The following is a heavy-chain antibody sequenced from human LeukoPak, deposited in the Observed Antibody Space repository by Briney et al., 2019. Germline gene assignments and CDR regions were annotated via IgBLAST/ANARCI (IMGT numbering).Heavy chain of an antibody. Sequence: GGSLRLSCTASGFTFSSYAMNWVRQAPGKGLEWVSGIGAGGTFTYYADSVKGRFTISRDNSKNTLYLQMNSLRAEDTAVYYCAKGATWIQLWLLKSYFDYWGQGTLVTVSS. J-gene: IGHJ4*02. CDR1: GFTFSSYA. CDR2: IGAGGTFT. V-gene: IGHV3-23*01. CDR3: AKGATWIQLWLLKSYFDY. D-gene: IGHD5-18*01.